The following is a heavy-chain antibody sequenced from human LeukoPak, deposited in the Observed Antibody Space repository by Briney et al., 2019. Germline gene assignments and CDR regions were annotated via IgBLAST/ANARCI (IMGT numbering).Heavy chain of an antibody. CDR3: ARSRDSGYDYKIDY. V-gene: IGHV4-30-2*01. CDR1: GGSISSGGYS. D-gene: IGHD5-12*01. Sequence: TLSLTCALSGGSISSGGYSWSWIQHPPGKGLEWFGYIYHRRTTYNNPCLKRRGTRSVDRSKNQCSLKLSSVTAADTAVYYCARSRDSGYDYKIDYWGQGTLVTVSS. J-gene: IGHJ4*02. CDR2: IYHRRTT.